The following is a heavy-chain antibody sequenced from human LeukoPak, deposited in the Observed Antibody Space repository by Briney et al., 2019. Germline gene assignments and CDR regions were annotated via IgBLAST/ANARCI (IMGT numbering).Heavy chain of an antibody. CDR3: ARRGVCTGISCNLDY. CDR1: GYTLTELS. Sequence: ASVKVSCKVSGYTLTELSMHWVRQAPGKGLEWMGGFDPEDGETIYAQKFQGRVTMTEDTSTDTAYMELSGLRFEDTAVYYCARRGVCTGISCNLDYWGQGTLVTVSS. J-gene: IGHJ4*02. CDR2: FDPEDGET. V-gene: IGHV1-24*01. D-gene: IGHD2-2*01.